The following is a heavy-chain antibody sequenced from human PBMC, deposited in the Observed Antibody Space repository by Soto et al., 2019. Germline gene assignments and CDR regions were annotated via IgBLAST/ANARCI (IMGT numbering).Heavy chain of an antibody. CDR3: ARVTSMVRGVIDNWFDP. CDR2: IIPMYGPA. CDR1: GGTFSSYA. D-gene: IGHD3-10*01. J-gene: IGHJ5*02. V-gene: IGHV1-69*01. Sequence: QVPLVQSGAEVQKPGSSVTVSCKASGGTFSSYAIHWVRQAPGQGLEWMGGIIPMYGPAKYAQRFQGRVTTTAAESTTTVYMELTSQPSQGTAVYYCARVTSMVRGVIDNWFDPWGHGPRVTVSS.